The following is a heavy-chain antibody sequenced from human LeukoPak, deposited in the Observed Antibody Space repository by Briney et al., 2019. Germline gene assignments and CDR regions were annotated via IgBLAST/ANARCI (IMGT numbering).Heavy chain of an antibody. Sequence: PGGSLRLSCAASGFTFNNYWMSWVRQAPGKGLEWVANINKDGSEKYYVDSVKGRFTISRDNSLYLQMNSLRAEDTAVYYCARRYCSDGSCYSIDYWGQGTLATVSS. CDR2: INKDGSEK. J-gene: IGHJ4*02. D-gene: IGHD2-15*01. CDR3: ARRYCSDGSCYSIDY. V-gene: IGHV3-7*01. CDR1: GFTFNNYW.